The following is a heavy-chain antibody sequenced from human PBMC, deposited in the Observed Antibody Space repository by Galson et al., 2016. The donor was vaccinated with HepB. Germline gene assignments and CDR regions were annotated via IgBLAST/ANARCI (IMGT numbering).Heavy chain of an antibody. CDR2: MNPDSGNT. Sequence: SVKVSCTASGYTFRAYDISRVRQAPGQGLEWMGWMNPDSGNTGYGQRLRGRIAMTSDASINTAYMELHSLRSEDTAVSYCSMAIRTQLLSEHWGQGTLVTVSS. CDR3: SMAIRTQLLSEH. D-gene: IGHD6-6*01. V-gene: IGHV1-8*02. CDR1: GYTFRAYD. J-gene: IGHJ1*01.